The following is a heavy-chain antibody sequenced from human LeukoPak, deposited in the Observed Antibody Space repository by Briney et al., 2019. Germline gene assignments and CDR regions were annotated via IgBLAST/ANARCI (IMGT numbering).Heavy chain of an antibody. Sequence: GGYLRLSCAASGYTFSSYSMTWVRQAPGKGLEWVSYISSSSSTIYYADSVKGRFTISRDNAKDSLYLQMNSLRDEDTAVYYCARDPPQQLVVGWFDPWGQGTLVTVSS. CDR2: ISSSSSTI. CDR1: GYTFSSYS. J-gene: IGHJ5*02. D-gene: IGHD6-6*01. V-gene: IGHV3-48*02. CDR3: ARDPPQQLVVGWFDP.